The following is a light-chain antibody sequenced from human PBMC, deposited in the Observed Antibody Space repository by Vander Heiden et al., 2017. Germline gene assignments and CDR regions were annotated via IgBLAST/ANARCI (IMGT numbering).Light chain of an antibody. CDR2: GAS. J-gene: IGKJ1*01. CDR3: QQYNNWPPWT. V-gene: IGKV3-15*01. CDR1: QSVSNN. Sequence: EIVMTQSPGTLSVSPGERATLSCRASQSVSNNLAWYQQKPGQAPRLLIYGASTRATGIPARCSGSGSGTEFTLTISSLQAEDFAVYYCQQYNNWPPWTFGQGTKVEIK.